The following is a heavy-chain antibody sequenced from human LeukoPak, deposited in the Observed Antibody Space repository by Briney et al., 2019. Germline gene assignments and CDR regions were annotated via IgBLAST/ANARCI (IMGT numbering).Heavy chain of an antibody. Sequence: ASVKVSCKASGGTFSSYAISWVRQAPGQGLEWMGGIIPIFGTANYAQKFQGRVTMNTDTSTSTAYMELRSLRSDDTAVYYCARDGDSGYDLSWFDPWGQGTLVTVSS. V-gene: IGHV1-69*05. CDR1: GGTFSSYA. D-gene: IGHD5-12*01. J-gene: IGHJ5*02. CDR3: ARDGDSGYDLSWFDP. CDR2: IIPIFGTA.